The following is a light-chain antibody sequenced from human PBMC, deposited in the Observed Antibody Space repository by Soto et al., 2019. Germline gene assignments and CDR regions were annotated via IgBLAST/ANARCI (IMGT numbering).Light chain of an antibody. CDR3: QGYNNWSRT. Sequence: EIVMTQSPATLSVSPGEIVTLSCRASQSVSSNLAWYQQKPGKAPRLLIYGASTRSTGIPPRFSGSGSATEFTSTITSLQSEDFVDYYCQGYNNWSRTFGPGTKVYIK. CDR1: QSVSSN. J-gene: IGKJ1*01. CDR2: GAS. V-gene: IGKV3-15*01.